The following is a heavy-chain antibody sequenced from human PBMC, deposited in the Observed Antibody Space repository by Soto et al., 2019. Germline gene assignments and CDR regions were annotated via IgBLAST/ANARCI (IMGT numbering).Heavy chain of an antibody. Sequence: GSLRLSCAASGFTFRRYDMSWVLQAPGKGLEWVSAISGSGGSTYYADSVKGRFTISRDNSKNTLYLQMNSLRAEDTAVYYCAKAGISWEAYFDYWGQGTLVTVSS. CDR2: ISGSGGST. D-gene: IGHD1-26*01. V-gene: IGHV3-23*01. J-gene: IGHJ4*02. CDR1: GFTFRRYD. CDR3: AKAGISWEAYFDY.